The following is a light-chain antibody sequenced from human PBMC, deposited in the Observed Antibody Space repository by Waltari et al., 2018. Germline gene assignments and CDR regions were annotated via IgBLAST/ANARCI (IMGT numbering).Light chain of an antibody. J-gene: IGKJ4*01. CDR1: QSISNY. CDR2: DTS. V-gene: IGKV3-11*01. CDR3: QQRRNWPLT. Sequence: DIVLTQSPATLSLSPGERATLSCRASQSISNYLARYQQKPGQAPRLLIYDTSNRATGIPTRFSGSGFGTDFTLTISSLEPEDFAIYYCQQRRNWPLTFGGGTKVEIK.